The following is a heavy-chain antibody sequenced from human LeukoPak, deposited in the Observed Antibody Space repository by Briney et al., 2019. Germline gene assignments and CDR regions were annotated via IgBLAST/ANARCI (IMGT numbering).Heavy chain of an antibody. CDR1: GYTFIDYY. D-gene: IGHD1-26*01. CDR2: ISPNSGGT. Sequence: GASVKVSCKASGYTFIDYYMHWVRQALGQGLEWIGWISPNSGGTKCVQKFQGRVTMTRDTSITTVYMELSGLSFDDTAVYYCARGGGRYSVDYWGQGTLVIVSA. CDR3: ARGGGRYSVDY. V-gene: IGHV1-2*02. J-gene: IGHJ4*02.